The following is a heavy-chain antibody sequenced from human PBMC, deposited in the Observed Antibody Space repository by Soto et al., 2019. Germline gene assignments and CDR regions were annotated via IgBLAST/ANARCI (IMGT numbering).Heavy chain of an antibody. D-gene: IGHD2-2*01. Sequence: SETLSLTCAVYGGSFSGYYWSWIRQPPGKGLEWIGEINHSGSTNYNPSLKSRVTISVDTSKNQFSLKLSSVTAADTAVYYCARAGDIVVVPAARVFDYWGQGTLVTVSS. CDR2: INHSGST. V-gene: IGHV4-34*01. J-gene: IGHJ4*02. CDR1: GGSFSGYY. CDR3: ARAGDIVVVPAARVFDY.